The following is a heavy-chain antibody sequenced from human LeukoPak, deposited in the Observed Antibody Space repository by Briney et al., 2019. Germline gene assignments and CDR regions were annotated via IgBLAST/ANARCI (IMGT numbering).Heavy chain of an antibody. CDR2: IWYDGSNK. V-gene: IGHV3-33*01. J-gene: IGHJ4*02. Sequence: PGGSLRLPCAASGFTFSNYGMHWVRQAPGKGLEWVAVIWYDGSNKYYADSVKGRFTISRDNSKNTLYLQMNSLRAEDTAVYYCARDYSGSWYYFDYWGQGTLVTVSS. D-gene: IGHD6-13*01. CDR1: GFTFSNYG. CDR3: ARDYSGSWYYFDY.